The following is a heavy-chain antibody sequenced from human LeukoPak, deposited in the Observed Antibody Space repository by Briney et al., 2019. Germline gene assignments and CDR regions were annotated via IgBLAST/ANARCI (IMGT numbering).Heavy chain of an antibody. CDR2: IYTSGST. CDR3: ARGKRIWGAFGI. J-gene: IGHJ3*02. D-gene: IGHD3-16*01. V-gene: IGHV4-61*02. Sequence: SQTLSLTCTVSGGSISSGSYYWSWIRQPAGKGLEWIGRIYTSGSTNYNPSLKSRVTISVDTSKNQFSLKLSSVTAADTAVYYCARGKRIWGAFGIWGQGTMVTVSS. CDR1: GGSISSGSYY.